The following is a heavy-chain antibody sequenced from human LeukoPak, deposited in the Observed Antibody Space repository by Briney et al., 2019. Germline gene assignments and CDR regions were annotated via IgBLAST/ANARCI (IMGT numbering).Heavy chain of an antibody. CDR2: INWNGGRT. V-gene: IGHV3-20*04. CDR3: ARVRSRSGIDTFDI. Sequence: PGGSLGVSCAASGFTFDDYGMSWVRQDPGKGLEWVSGINWNGGRTDYADSVKGRFTISRDNAKNSLHLQMISLRAEDTALYYCARVRSRSGIDTFDIWGQGTMVTVSS. D-gene: IGHD1-26*01. J-gene: IGHJ3*02. CDR1: GFTFDDYG.